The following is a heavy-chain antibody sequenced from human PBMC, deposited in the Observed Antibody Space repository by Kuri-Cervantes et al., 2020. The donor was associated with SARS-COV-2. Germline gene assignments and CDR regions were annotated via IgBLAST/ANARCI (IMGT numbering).Heavy chain of an antibody. D-gene: IGHD1-26*01. Sequence: SETLSLTCTVSGYSISSGYYWGWIRQPPGKGLEWIGRIYTSGSTNYNPSLKSRVTMSVDTSKNQFSLKLSSVTAADTAVYYCAREEAIGSPSQDWGQGTLVTVSS. J-gene: IGHJ4*02. CDR1: GYSISSGYY. CDR3: AREEAIGSPSQD. V-gene: IGHV4-38-2*02. CDR2: IYTSGST.